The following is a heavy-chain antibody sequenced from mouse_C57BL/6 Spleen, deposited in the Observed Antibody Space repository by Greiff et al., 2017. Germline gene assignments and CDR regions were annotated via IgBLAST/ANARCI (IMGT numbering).Heavy chain of an antibody. V-gene: IGHV2-2*01. J-gene: IGHJ4*01. CDR2: IWSGGST. CDR1: GFSLTSYG. D-gene: IGHD1-1*01. Sequence: VQRVESGPGLVQPSQSLSITCTVSGFSLTSYGVHWVRQSPGKGLEWLGVIWSGGSTDYNAAFISRLSISKDNSKSQVFFKMNSLQADDTAIYYCARNAVVAPYYYAMDYWGQGTSVTVSS. CDR3: ARNAVVAPYYYAMDY.